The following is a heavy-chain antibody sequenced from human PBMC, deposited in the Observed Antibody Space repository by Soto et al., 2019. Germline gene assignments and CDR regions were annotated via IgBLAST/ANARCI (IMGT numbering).Heavy chain of an antibody. V-gene: IGHV3-21*01. D-gene: IGHD3-16*02. CDR3: ARGAIITFGGVITQWWFDP. J-gene: IGHJ5*02. CDR2: ISSRSSYI. CDR1: GFTFSSYS. Sequence: EVQLVESGGGLVKPGGSLRLSCAASGFTFSSYSMNWFRQAPGKGLEWFSSISSRSSYIYYADSVKGRVTISRDNAKNSLYLQRNSMRAEDTAVYYCARGAIITFGGVITQWWFDPWCQGAMVTVSS.